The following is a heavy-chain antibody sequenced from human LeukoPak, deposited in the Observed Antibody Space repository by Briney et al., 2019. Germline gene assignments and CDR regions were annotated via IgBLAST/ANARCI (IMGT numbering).Heavy chain of an antibody. CDR3: ARDLYIVVVPAGYWYFDL. CDR2: IYHSGST. D-gene: IGHD2-2*01. V-gene: IGHV4-4*02. Sequence: GSLRLSCAASGFTFSSYSMNWVRQAPGKGLEWIGEIYHSGSTNYNPSLKSRVTISVDKSKNQFSLKLSSVTAADTAVYYCARDLYIVVVPAGYWYFDLWGRGTLVTVSS. J-gene: IGHJ2*01. CDR1: GFTFSSYSM.